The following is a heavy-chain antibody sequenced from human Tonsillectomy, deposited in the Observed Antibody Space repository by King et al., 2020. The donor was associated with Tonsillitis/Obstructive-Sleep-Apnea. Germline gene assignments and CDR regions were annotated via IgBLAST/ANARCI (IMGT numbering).Heavy chain of an antibody. CDR3: AKGVVAATYYYGMDV. Sequence: VQLVESGAEVKKPGASVKVSCTASGYTFTGYYMHWVRQAPGQGLEWMGWINPNSGGTNYAQKFQGWVTMTRDTSISTAYMELSRLRSDDTAVYYCAKGVVAATYYYGMDVWGQGTTVTVSS. CDR2: INPNSGGT. J-gene: IGHJ6*02. V-gene: IGHV1-2*04. D-gene: IGHD2-15*01. CDR1: GYTFTGYY.